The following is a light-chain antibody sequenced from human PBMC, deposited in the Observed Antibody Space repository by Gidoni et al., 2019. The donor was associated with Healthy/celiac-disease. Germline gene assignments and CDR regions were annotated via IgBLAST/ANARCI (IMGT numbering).Light chain of an antibody. Sequence: DIVTTQSPDPLAASLGERATINCKSSKSVLYSSNNKNYLAWYQQKPGQPPKLLIYWASTRESGVPDRFSGSGSGTDFTLTISSLQAEDVAVYYCQQYYSTPYTFGQGTKLEIK. V-gene: IGKV4-1*01. CDR3: QQYYSTPYT. CDR1: KSVLYSSNNKNY. CDR2: WAS. J-gene: IGKJ2*01.